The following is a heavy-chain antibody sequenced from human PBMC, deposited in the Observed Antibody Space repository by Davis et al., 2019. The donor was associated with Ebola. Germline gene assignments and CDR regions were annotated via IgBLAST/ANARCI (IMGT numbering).Heavy chain of an antibody. CDR1: GYTFTSYG. J-gene: IGHJ4*02. CDR2: ISAYNGNT. CDR3: ARDVYSSSSPILPDY. Sequence: ASVKVSCKASGYTFTSYGISWVRQAPGQGLEWMGWISAYNGNTNYAQKLQGRVTMTTDTSTSTAYMELRSLRSDDTAVYYCARDVYSSSSPILPDYWGQRTLVTVSS. D-gene: IGHD6-6*01. V-gene: IGHV1-18*04.